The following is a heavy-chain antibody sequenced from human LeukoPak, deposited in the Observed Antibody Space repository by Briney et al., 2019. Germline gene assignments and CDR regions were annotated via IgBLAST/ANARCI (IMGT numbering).Heavy chain of an antibody. CDR1: GGSISSGGYS. D-gene: IGHD3-10*01. V-gene: IGHV4-30-2*01. J-gene: IGHJ4*02. Sequence: PSQTLSLTCAVSGGSISSGGYSWSWIRQPPGKGLEWIGYIYHSGSTYYNPSLKSRVTISVDRSKNQFSLKLSSVTAADTAVYYCASSPYGSGSYTPYYFDYWGQGTLVTVSS. CDR2: IYHSGST. CDR3: ASSPYGSGSYTPYYFDY.